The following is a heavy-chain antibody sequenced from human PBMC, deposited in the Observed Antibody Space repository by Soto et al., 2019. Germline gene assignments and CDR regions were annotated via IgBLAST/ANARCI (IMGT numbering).Heavy chain of an antibody. Sequence: QVQLVQSGAEVKKPGASVKVSCKASGYTFTSYDINWVRQATGQGLEWMGWMNPNSGNTGYAQKFQGRVTMTTNTSISTAYMELSSLRSEDTAVYYCARGLYSSSWHKYYYYYGMDVWCQGTTVTVSS. V-gene: IGHV1-8*01. J-gene: IGHJ6*02. CDR3: ARGLYSSSWHKYYYYYGMDV. D-gene: IGHD6-13*01. CDR1: GYTFTSYD. CDR2: MNPNSGNT.